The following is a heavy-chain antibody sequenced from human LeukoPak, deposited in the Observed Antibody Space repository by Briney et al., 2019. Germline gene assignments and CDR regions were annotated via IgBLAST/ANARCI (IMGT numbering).Heavy chain of an antibody. D-gene: IGHD2-2*02. CDR1: GFTFSSYG. Sequence: GGSLRLSCAASGFTFSSYGMHWVRQAPGKGLEWVAVIPYDGSNKYYADSVKGRFTISRDNSKNTLYLQMNSLRAEDTAVYYCAQPFIVVVPAAITAPIDYGMDVWAKGPRSPSP. J-gene: IGHJ6*02. CDR3: AQPFIVVVPAAITAPIDYGMDV. V-gene: IGHV3-30*18. CDR2: IPYDGSNK.